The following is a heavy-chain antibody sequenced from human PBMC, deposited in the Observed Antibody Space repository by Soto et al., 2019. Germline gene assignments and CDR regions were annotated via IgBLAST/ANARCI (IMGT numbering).Heavy chain of an antibody. CDR1: GFSLSTSGLG. Sequence: SGPKLVNPTQTLTLTCTFSGFSLSTSGLGVGWIRQPPGKALEWLALIYWDDDKRYSPSLKSRLTITKDTSKNQVVLTMTNMDPVDTATYYCAHSFWSSGWDSSYYYYGMDVWGQGTTVTVSS. V-gene: IGHV2-5*02. CDR2: IYWDDDK. CDR3: AHSFWSSGWDSSYYYYGMDV. J-gene: IGHJ6*02. D-gene: IGHD6-19*01.